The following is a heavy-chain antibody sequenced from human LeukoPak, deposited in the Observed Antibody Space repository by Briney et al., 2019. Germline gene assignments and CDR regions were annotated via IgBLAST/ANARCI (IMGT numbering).Heavy chain of an antibody. D-gene: IGHD3-10*01. J-gene: IGHJ4*02. V-gene: IGHV3-21*01. CDR2: ISSSSSYI. CDR1: GFTFSSYS. CDR3: ARDQLTMVRTTSDDY. Sequence: SGGSLRLSCAASGFTFSSYSMNWVRQAPGKGLEWVSSISSSSSYIYYADSVKGRFTISRDNAKNSLYLQMNSLRAEDTAVYYCARDQLTMVRTTSDDYWGQGTLVTASS.